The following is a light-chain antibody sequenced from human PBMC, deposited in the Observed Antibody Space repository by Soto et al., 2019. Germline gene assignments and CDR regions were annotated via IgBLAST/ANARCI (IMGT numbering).Light chain of an antibody. J-gene: IGLJ2*01. CDR2: EVT. CDR3: SSYTTTGTLL. V-gene: IGLV2-14*01. Sequence: QSALTQPASVSGSLGQSITISCTGTSSDVGGYNYVSWYQQHPGKAPKLMIYEVTNRPSGVSNRFSGSKSGNTASLTISGLQAEDEADYYCSSYTTTGTLLFGGGTQLTVL. CDR1: SSDVGGYNY.